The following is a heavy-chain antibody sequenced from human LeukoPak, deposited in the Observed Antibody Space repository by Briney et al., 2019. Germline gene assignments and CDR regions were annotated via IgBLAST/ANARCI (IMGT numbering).Heavy chain of an antibody. Sequence: GASVKVSCKASGYTFTSYDINWVRQAPGQGLEWMGWINPNSGGTNYAQKFQGRVTMTRDTSISTAYMELRRLRSDDTAVYYCARSPWGYDDYYMDVWGKGTTVTVSS. CDR2: INPNSGGT. CDR1: GYTFTSYD. D-gene: IGHD5-12*01. CDR3: ARSPWGYDDYYMDV. J-gene: IGHJ6*03. V-gene: IGHV1-2*02.